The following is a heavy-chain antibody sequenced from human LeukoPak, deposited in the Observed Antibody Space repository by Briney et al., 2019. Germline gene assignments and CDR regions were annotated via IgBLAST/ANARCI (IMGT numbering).Heavy chain of an antibody. D-gene: IGHD6-13*01. CDR1: GGSLSSHY. V-gene: IGHV4-59*11. CDR3: ARDAASYFDY. J-gene: IGHJ4*02. Sequence: SETLSLTCTVSGGSLSSHYWGWIRQPPGKGLEWIGYIYYSGSTNYNPSLKSRVTISVDTSKNQFSLKLTSVTAADTAVYYCARDAASYFDYWGQGTLVTVSS. CDR2: IYYSGST.